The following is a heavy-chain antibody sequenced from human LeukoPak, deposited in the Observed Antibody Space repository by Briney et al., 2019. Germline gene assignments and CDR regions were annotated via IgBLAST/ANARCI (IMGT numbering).Heavy chain of an antibody. V-gene: IGHV3-23*01. J-gene: IGHJ4*02. CDR1: GFTFGSYA. D-gene: IGHD3-22*01. CDR3: AAAPYYYDSSGSDY. Sequence: GGSLRLSRAASGFTFGSYAMSWVRQAPGKGLEWVSAISGSGGSTYYADSVKGRFTISRDNSKNTLYLQMNSLRAEDTAVYYCAAAPYYYDSSGSDYWGQGTLVTVSS. CDR2: ISGSGGST.